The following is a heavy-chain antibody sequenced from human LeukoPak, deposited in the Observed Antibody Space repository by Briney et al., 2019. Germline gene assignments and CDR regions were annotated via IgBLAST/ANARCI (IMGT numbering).Heavy chain of an antibody. J-gene: IGHJ4*02. CDR3: ARYYVGFGY. Sequence: PSETLSLTCTVSGVSISSSNSYWGWIRQPPGKGLGWIGSIYYSGNTYYNASLKSRVTISLDTSKNQFSLKLSSVTAADTAVYYCARYYVGFGYWGQGTLVTVSS. V-gene: IGHV4-39*01. D-gene: IGHD3-10*02. CDR2: IYYSGNT. CDR1: GVSISSSNSY.